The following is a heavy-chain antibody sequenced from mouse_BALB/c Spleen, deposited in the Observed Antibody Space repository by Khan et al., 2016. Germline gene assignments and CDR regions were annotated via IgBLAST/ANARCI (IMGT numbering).Heavy chain of an antibody. Sequence: QIQLVQSGTELPRPGASVKLSCKASGYTFTDYYLHWVKQRTGQGLEWIGEIFPGSGSTYYNEKFKGKASLTADTSSSTAYMQLSSLTSEDSAVYSCARSYYGYFAMDYWGHGASVTVSS. D-gene: IGHD1-2*01. CDR2: IFPGSGST. J-gene: IGHJ4*01. V-gene: IGHV1-77*01. CDR3: ARSYYGYFAMDY. CDR1: GYTFTDYY.